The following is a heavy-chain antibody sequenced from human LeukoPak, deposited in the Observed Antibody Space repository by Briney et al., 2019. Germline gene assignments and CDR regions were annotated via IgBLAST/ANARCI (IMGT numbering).Heavy chain of an antibody. V-gene: IGHV3-74*01. D-gene: IGHD4-17*01. Sequence: PGGSLRLSCAASGFRFDDHGMSWVRQAPGKGLVWVSRINSDGSSTSYADSVKGRFTISRDNAKNTLYLQMDSLRAEDTAVYYCARDVGYGDYHRGVLDYWGQGTLVTVSS. CDR1: GFRFDDHG. CDR2: INSDGSST. CDR3: ARDVGYGDYHRGVLDY. J-gene: IGHJ4*02.